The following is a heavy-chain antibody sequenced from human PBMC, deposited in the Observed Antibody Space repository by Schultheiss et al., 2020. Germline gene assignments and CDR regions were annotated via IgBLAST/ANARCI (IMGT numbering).Heavy chain of an antibody. D-gene: IGHD6-13*01. V-gene: IGHV3-7*01. CDR3: ARDSSSWYLDY. CDR2: IKQDGSEK. J-gene: IGHJ4*02. Sequence: GESLKISCAASGFTFSSYWMSWVRQAPGKGLEWVANIKQDGSEKYYVDSVKGRFTISRDNAKNSLYLQMNSLRAEDTAVYYCARDSSSWYLDYWGQGTLVTVSS. CDR1: GFTFSSYW.